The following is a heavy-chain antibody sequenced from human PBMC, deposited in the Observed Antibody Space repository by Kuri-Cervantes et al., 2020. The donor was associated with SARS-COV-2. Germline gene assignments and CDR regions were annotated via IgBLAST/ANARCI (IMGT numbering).Heavy chain of an antibody. CDR1: GYTFTSYG. D-gene: IGHD1-26*01. CDR2: INPNSGGT. J-gene: IGHJ3*02. V-gene: IGHV1-2*02. Sequence: ASVKVSCKASGYTFTSYGISWVRQAPGQGLEWMGWINPNSGGTNYAQKFQGRVTMTRDTSISTAYMELSRLRSDDTAVYYCARGMGHRQRYSGSYLAAFDIWGQGTMVTVSS. CDR3: ARGMGHRQRYSGSYLAAFDI.